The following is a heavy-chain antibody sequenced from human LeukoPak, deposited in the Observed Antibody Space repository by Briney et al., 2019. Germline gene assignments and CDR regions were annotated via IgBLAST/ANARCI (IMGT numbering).Heavy chain of an antibody. CDR3: AKLVTYYYGSGSSIFDY. J-gene: IGHJ4*02. V-gene: IGHV3-23*01. CDR2: ISGSGGST. D-gene: IGHD3-10*01. Sequence: GGTLRLSCAASGFTFSSYGMSWVRQAPGKGLEWVSAISGSGGSTYYADSVKGRFTISRDNSKNTLYLQMNSLRAEGTAVYYCAKLVTYYYGSGSSIFDYWGQGTLVTVSS. CDR1: GFTFSSYG.